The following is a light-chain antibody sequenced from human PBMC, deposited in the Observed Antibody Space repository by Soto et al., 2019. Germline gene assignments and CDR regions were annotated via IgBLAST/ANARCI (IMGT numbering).Light chain of an antibody. V-gene: IGKV1-5*01. CDR3: QHYNSYPWT. J-gene: IGKJ1*01. CDR2: HAS. CDR1: QTINNW. Sequence: DIQMTQSPSTLSASIGDRVTITCRASQTINNWLAWYQQKPGKAPNLLIYHASNLETGLPSRFSGSAFGTALTLTISSLQPDDFATYYCQHYNSYPWTFGQGTKVEIK.